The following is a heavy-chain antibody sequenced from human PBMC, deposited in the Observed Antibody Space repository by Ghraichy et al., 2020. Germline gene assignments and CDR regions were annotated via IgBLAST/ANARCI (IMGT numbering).Heavy chain of an antibody. V-gene: IGHV4-30-4*07. CDR2: IYYSGST. CDR3: AREGPSTNYYGLDYYFDL. D-gene: IGHD2/OR15-2a*01. J-gene: IGHJ2*01. CDR1: GGSISSGGYS. Sequence: SQTLSLTCAVSGGSISSGGYSWSWIRQPPGKGLEWIGYIYYSGSTYYKPSLKSRLTISGDTSKNQFSLKLSSVTAADTAVYYCAREGPSTNYYGLDYYFDLWGRGTQVTVSS.